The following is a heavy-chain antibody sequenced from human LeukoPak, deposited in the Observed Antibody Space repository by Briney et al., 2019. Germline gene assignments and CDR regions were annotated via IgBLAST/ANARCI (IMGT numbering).Heavy chain of an antibody. D-gene: IGHD6-13*01. J-gene: IGHJ6*02. CDR3: ARDPGPGGASSYYYYYGMDV. CDR1: GYTFTSYG. CDR2: ISAYNGNT. V-gene: IGHV1-18*01. Sequence: ASVKVSCKASGYTFTSYGISWVRQAPGQGLEWMGWISAYNGNTNYAQKPQGRVTMTTDTSTSTAYMELRSLRSDDTAVYYCARDPGPGGASSYYYYYGMDVWGQGTTVTVSS.